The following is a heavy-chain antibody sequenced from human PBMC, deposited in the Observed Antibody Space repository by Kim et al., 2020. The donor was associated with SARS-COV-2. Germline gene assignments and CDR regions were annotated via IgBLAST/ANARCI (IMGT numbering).Heavy chain of an antibody. J-gene: IGHJ5*02. D-gene: IGHD3-16*02. CDR1: GFTFRNAW. V-gene: IGHV3-15*01. CDR2: FKSKTGSGTT. CDR3: ATGYRWFDN. Sequence: GGSLRLSCAASGFTFRNAWMSWVRQAPGKGLEWVGRFKSKTGSGTTDYAAPVKGRFTISRDDSKDTIFLQMNSLKTEDTAVYYCATGYRWFDNWGQGTLVTISS.